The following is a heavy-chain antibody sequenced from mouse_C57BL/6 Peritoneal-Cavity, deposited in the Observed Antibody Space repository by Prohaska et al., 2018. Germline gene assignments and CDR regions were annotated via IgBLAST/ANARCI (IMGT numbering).Heavy chain of an antibody. Sequence: QVQLKESGPGLVAPSQSLSITCTVSGFSLTSYGVHWVRQPPGKGLEWLVVILSDGSTTYNSALKSRLSISKDNSKSQVFLKMNSLQTDDTAMDYCARDYDWYFDVWGTGTTVTVSS. CDR3: ARDYDWYFDV. J-gene: IGHJ1*03. CDR1: GFSLTSYG. D-gene: IGHD2-4*01. CDR2: ILSDGST. V-gene: IGHV2-6*03.